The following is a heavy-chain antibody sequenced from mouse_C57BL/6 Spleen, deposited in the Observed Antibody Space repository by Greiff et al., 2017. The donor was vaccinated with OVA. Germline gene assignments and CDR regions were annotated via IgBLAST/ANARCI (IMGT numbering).Heavy chain of an antibody. CDR1: GFTFSDYG. Sequence: EVQLVESGGGLVKPGGSLKLSCAASGFTFSDYGMHWVRQAPEKGLEWVAYISSGSSTIYYADTVKGRFTISRDNAKNTLFLQMTSLRSEDTAMYYCARPYDYDRFAYWGQGTLVTVSA. V-gene: IGHV5-17*01. CDR3: ARPYDYDRFAY. CDR2: ISSGSSTI. D-gene: IGHD2-4*01. J-gene: IGHJ3*01.